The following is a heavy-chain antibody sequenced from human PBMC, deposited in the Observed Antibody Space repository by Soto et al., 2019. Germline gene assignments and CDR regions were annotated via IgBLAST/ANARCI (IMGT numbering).Heavy chain of an antibody. Sequence: PGASLTLSCVVSGFPFSDYNLTWLRQNTGKGLSWVASISSGAFTISYAAAVKGRCTISRDDGHNSLFLQMDSLRAEDTALYYCARDTTRLEHWGQGT. CDR3: ARDTTRLEH. D-gene: IGHD1-1*01. CDR2: ISSGAFTI. J-gene: IGHJ4*02. CDR1: GFPFSDYN. V-gene: IGHV3-11*01.